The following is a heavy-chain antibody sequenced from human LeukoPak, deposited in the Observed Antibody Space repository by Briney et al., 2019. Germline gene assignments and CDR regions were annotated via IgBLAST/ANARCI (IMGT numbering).Heavy chain of an antibody. J-gene: IGHJ4*02. CDR3: ARSGGWSEYFDY. V-gene: IGHV4-61*02. D-gene: IGHD6-19*01. CDR2: IYTSGST. Sequence: SETLSLTCTVSGGSISSGSYYWRWIRQPAGKGLEWIGRIYTSGSTNYNPSLKSRITISVDTSKNQFSLKLSSVTAADTAVYYCARSGGWSEYFDYWGQGTLVTVSS. CDR1: GGSISSGSYY.